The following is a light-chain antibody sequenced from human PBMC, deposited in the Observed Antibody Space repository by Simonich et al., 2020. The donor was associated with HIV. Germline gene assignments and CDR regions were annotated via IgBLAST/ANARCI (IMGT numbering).Light chain of an antibody. Sequence: DIVMTQSPDSLAVSPGERATINCKSSRSVLYSSNNKNYLAWYQQKPGQPPKLLIYWASTRESGVPDRFSGSGSGTDFTLIISSLQAEDVAVYYCQQYYSTPLTFGGGTKVEIK. CDR1: RSVLYSSNNKNY. CDR2: WAS. J-gene: IGKJ4*01. CDR3: QQYYSTPLT. V-gene: IGKV4-1*01.